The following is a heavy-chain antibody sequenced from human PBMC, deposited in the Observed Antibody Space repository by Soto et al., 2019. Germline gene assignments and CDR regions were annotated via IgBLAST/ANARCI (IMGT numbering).Heavy chain of an antibody. D-gene: IGHD1-26*01. CDR3: ARDPPGSYPPVSHWFDP. CDR2: IYHSGST. CDR1: GGSISSYY. V-gene: IGHV4-59*12. Sequence: PSETLSLTCTVSGGSISSYYWSWIRQPPGKGLEWIGYIYHSGSTYYNPSLKSRVTISVDTSKNQFSLKLSSVTAADTAVYYCARDPPGSYPPVSHWFDPWGQGTLVTVSS. J-gene: IGHJ5*02.